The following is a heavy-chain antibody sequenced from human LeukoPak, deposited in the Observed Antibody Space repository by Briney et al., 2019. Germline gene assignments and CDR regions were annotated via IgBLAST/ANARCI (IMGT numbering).Heavy chain of an antibody. D-gene: IGHD4-17*01. CDR2: IYTSGSI. CDR3: ARDGDYHYFDY. V-gene: IGHV4-4*07. J-gene: IGHJ4*02. Sequence: SETLSLTCTVSGGSISSYYCSWIRQPAGKGLEWIGRIYTSGSINYNPSLKSRVTMSVDTSKNHFSLKLSSVTAADTAVYYCARDGDYHYFDYWGQGSLVSVSS. CDR1: GGSISSYY.